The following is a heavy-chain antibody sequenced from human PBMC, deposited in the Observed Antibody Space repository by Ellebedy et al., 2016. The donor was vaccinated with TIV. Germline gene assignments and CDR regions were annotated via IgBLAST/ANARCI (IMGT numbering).Heavy chain of an antibody. V-gene: IGHV3-7*01. CDR1: GFIFSDYW. Sequence: GGSLRLSXAASGFIFSDYWMHWARQAPGKGLEWVANINQGGSETYYVDSVKGRFTISRDNAKNSLYLQMNSLRAEDTAVYYCARALGGGHCYWGQGTLVTVSS. D-gene: IGHD2-21*02. CDR2: INQGGSET. CDR3: ARALGGGHCY. J-gene: IGHJ4*02.